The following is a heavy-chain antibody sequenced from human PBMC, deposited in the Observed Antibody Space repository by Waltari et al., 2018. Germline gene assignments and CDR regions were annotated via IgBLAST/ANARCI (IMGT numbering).Heavy chain of an antibody. CDR1: GDSVSSNSAA. CDR2: TVYRSKCNK. J-gene: IGHJ5*02. Sequence: QVQLQQSGPGLVKPSQTLSLTCAISGDSVSSNSAAWNWIRQSPSRGLEWLGRTVYRSKCNKDYAVSVKSLITISPDTSKNQFSLQLNTVTTEDTAVYYCARRLHSSGCAHGFDPWGQGTLVTVSS. D-gene: IGHD6-19*01. V-gene: IGHV6-1*01. CDR3: ARRLHSSGCAHGFDP.